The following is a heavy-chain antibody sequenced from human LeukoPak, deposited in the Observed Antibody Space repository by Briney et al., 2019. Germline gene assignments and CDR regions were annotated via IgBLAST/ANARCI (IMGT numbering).Heavy chain of an antibody. CDR1: GYTFTSYG. J-gene: IGHJ6*02. V-gene: IGHV1-18*01. CDR2: ISAYNGNT. Sequence: ASVKVSCKASGYTFTSYGISWVRQAPGQGLEWMGWISAYNGNTNYAQKLQGRVTMTTDTSTSTAYMELRSLRSDDTAVYYCAREGLRYFDWLLYYYYYGMDVWGQGTLVTVSS. D-gene: IGHD3-9*01. CDR3: AREGLRYFDWLLYYYYYGMDV.